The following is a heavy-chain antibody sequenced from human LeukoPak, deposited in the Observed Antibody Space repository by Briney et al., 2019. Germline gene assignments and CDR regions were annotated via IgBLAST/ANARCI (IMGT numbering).Heavy chain of an antibody. Sequence: GGSLRLSCAASGFTFSTYAMSWVRQSPGKGLEWVSVIYSGGSTYYADSVKGRFTISRDNSKNALYLQMNSLRAEDTAVYYCARDRSPYYYDSSGHGIWFDPWGQGTLVTVSS. V-gene: IGHV3-66*01. CDR3: ARDRSPYYYDSSGHGIWFDP. D-gene: IGHD3-22*01. CDR1: GFTFSTYA. CDR2: IYSGGST. J-gene: IGHJ5*02.